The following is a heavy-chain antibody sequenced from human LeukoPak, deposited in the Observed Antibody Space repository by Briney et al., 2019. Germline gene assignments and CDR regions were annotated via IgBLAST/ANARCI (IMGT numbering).Heavy chain of an antibody. J-gene: IGHJ4*02. CDR2: IDPSDSYT. CDR3: ARNTGVTLTL. CDR1: GYTFTDYW. V-gene: IGHV5-10-1*01. Sequence: GESLKISCTGSGYTFTDYWISWVRRMPGKGLEWMGRIDPSDSYTQYIPSLQGHVTISTDKSISTAYLQWSSLKASDTAIYYCARNTGVTLTLWGEGTLVSVSS. D-gene: IGHD1-14*01.